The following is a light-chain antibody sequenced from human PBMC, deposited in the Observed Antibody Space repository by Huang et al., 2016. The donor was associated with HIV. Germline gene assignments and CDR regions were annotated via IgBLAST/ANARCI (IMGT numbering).Light chain of an antibody. V-gene: IGKV1-39*01. CDR1: QAINTY. Sequence: IQMIQSPTSLSASVGNRVTITCRASQAINTYLNWFQQKPGKAPKLLIYGASTLHTGGPSRFRGSGSGTDFALTISGLQLDDLGTYYCQQSYSSSITFGQGTRL. J-gene: IGKJ5*01. CDR3: QQSYSSSIT. CDR2: GAS.